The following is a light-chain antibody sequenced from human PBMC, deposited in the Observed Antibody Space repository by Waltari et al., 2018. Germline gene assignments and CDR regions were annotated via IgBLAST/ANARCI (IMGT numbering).Light chain of an antibody. J-gene: IGLJ2*01. CDR3: QSYDSSLSGYVV. Sequence: QSVLTQPPSVSGAPGQRVTISCTGSSSNIGAGYDVHWYQQLPGTAPKLLIYGNCNRPAGVPDRFPGSKSGTSASLAITGLQAEDEADYYCQSYDSSLSGYVVFGGGTKLTVL. CDR2: GNC. CDR1: SSNIGAGYD. V-gene: IGLV1-40*01.